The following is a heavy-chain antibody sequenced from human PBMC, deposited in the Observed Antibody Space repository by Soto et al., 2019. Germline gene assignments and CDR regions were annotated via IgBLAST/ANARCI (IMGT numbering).Heavy chain of an antibody. J-gene: IGHJ5*02. D-gene: IGHD1-26*01. V-gene: IGHV3-21*01. CDR2: ISRSTTYI. CDR1: GFTLGSYN. CDR3: ARDGWVGFDL. Sequence: GGSLRLSCVASGFTLGSYNMNWVRQAPGKGLEWVSTISRSTTYIYYADSVKGRFTISRDNARNSLYLHIDRLRPEDTGLYYCARDGWVGFDLWDQGTPVTVSS.